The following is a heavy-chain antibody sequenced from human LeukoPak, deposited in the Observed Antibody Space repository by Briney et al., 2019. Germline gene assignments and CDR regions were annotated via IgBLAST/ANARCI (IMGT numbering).Heavy chain of an antibody. CDR3: ARVKDFAYSFFDL. CDR2: VYRSGNT. V-gene: IGHV4-59*01. J-gene: IGHJ2*01. Sequence: PSETLSLTCTLSGGSISQYYWSWIRQPPGKGPAWIGYVYRSGNTDYNPSLESRVTISVDTSKNHFSLNLRSVTAADTAVYYCARVKDFAYSFFDLWGRGTLVTVSS. CDR1: GGSISQYY.